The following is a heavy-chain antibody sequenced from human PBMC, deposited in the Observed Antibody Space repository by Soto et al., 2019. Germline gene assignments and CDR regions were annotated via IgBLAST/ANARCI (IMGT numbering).Heavy chain of an antibody. CDR2: ISSSSSYI. V-gene: IGHV3-21*01. D-gene: IGHD6-13*01. CDR1: GFTFSSYS. Sequence: PGGSLRLSCAASGFTFSSYSMNWVRQAPGKGLEWVSSISSSSSYIYYADSVKGRFTISRDNSKNTLYLQMNSLRAEDTAVYYCAKDQAGRAGIIDYWGQGTLVTVSS. CDR3: AKDQAGRAGIIDY. J-gene: IGHJ4*02.